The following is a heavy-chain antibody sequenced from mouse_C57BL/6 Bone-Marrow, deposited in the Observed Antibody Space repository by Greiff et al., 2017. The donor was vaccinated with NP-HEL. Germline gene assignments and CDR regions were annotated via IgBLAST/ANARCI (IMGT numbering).Heavy chain of an antibody. V-gene: IGHV1-64*01. CDR1: GYTFTSYW. CDR2: IHPNSGST. J-gene: IGHJ2*01. D-gene: IGHD4-1*01. CDR3: AANWDIFDY. Sequence: QVQLQQPGAELVKPGASVKLSCKASGYTFTSYWMHWVKQRPGQGLEWIGMIHPNSGSTNYNEKFKSKVTLTVDKSSSTAYMQLSSLTSEDSAVYYCAANWDIFDYWGQGTTLTVSS.